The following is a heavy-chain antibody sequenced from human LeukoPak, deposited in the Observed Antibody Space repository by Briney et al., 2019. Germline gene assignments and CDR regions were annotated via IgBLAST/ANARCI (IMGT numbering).Heavy chain of an antibody. CDR1: GGSISSYY. D-gene: IGHD3-22*01. Sequence: SETLSLTCTVSGGSISSYYWSWIRQPPGKGLEWIGYIYYSGSTNYNPSLKSRVTISVDTSKNQFSLKLSSVTAADTAVYYCARERGGLGSYYYDSGGYVSDAFDIWGQGTMVTVSS. CDR3: ARERGGLGSYYYDSGGYVSDAFDI. J-gene: IGHJ3*02. CDR2: IYYSGST. V-gene: IGHV4-59*01.